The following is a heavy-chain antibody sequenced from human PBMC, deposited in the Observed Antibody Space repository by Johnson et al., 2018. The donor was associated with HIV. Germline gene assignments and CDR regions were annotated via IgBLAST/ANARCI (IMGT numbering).Heavy chain of an antibody. Sequence: QVQLVESGGGVVQPGGSLRLSCAASGFIFNNFGMHWVRQAPGKGLEWVAFIRYDGDITYYLDSVKGRFTISRDNSKNTLYLQMNSLRTEDTAMYYCAKGHSSGYPKDAFDIWGRGTIVTVSS. D-gene: IGHD5-12*01. CDR3: AKGHSSGYPKDAFDI. CDR1: GFIFNNFG. V-gene: IGHV3-30*02. CDR2: IRYDGDIT. J-gene: IGHJ3*02.